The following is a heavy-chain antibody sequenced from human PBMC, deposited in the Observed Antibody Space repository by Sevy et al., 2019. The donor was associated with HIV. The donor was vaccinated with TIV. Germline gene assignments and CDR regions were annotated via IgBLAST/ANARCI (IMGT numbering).Heavy chain of an antibody. CDR2: IIPIFGTA. CDR1: GGTFSSYA. V-gene: IGHV1-69*13. CDR3: ARVGRGNYCSSTSCYKGAFDI. Sequence: ASVKVSCKASGGTFSSYAISWVRQAPGQGLEWMGGIIPIFGTANYAQKFQGRVTITADESTSTAYMELSSLRSEDTAVYYCARVGRGNYCSSTSCYKGAFDIWGQGTMVTVSS. D-gene: IGHD2-2*02. J-gene: IGHJ3*02.